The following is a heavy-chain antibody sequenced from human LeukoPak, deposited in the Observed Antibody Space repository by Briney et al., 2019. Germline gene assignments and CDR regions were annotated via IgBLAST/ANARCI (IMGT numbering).Heavy chain of an antibody. Sequence: GGSLRLSCAASGFTFSDHYMDWVRQAPGKGLEWVGRTRNKANSYTTEYAASVKGRFTISRDDSKSSLYLQMNSLKTEDTAVYYCARETGHYDSSGYLGTGYYYMDVWGKGTTVTVSS. V-gene: IGHV3-72*01. CDR3: ARETGHYDSSGYLGTGYYYMDV. CDR2: TRNKANSYTT. CDR1: GFTFSDHY. D-gene: IGHD3-22*01. J-gene: IGHJ6*03.